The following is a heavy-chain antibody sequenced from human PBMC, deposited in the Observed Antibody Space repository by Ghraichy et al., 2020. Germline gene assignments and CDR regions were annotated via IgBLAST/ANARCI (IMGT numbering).Heavy chain of an antibody. J-gene: IGHJ4*02. CDR2: TYYRSRWYN. CDR3: ARGTEGIFDY. V-gene: IGHV6-1*01. CDR1: GDSVSNNRAD. Sequence: SQTLSLTCTIPGDSVSNNRADWSWIRRSPSRGLEWLGRTYYRSRWYNDYAVSVKSRITVNPDTSRNQFSMQLNSVTPEDTAVYYCARGTEGIFDYWGQGTLVAVSS. D-gene: IGHD3/OR15-3a*01.